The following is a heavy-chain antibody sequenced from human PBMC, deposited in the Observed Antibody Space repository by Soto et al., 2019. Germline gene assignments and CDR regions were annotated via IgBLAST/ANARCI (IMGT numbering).Heavy chain of an antibody. D-gene: IGHD6-25*01. CDR2: IAAYNGNP. CDR1: GYSFTTYI. V-gene: IGHV1-18*01. Sequence: QAQLVQSGAEVKKPGASVKVSCKASGYSFTTYIISWVRQTAGQGLEWMGWIAAYNGNPNYPQNLQGRVTRTIDPSTSTAYMELTSLRSDDTAVYYCARIAAESDFAMDVWGQGTTVTVSS. CDR3: ARIAAESDFAMDV. J-gene: IGHJ6*02.